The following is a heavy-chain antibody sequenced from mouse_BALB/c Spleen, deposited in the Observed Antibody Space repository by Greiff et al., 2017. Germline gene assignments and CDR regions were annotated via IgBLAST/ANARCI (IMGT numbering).Heavy chain of an antibody. J-gene: IGHJ4*01. Sequence: EVMLVESGGGLVKPGGSLKLSCAASGFTFSSYAMSWVRQTPEKRLEWVASISSGGSTYYPDSVKGRFTISRDNARNILYLQMSSLRSEDTAMYYCGRGGSGYSYAMDYWGQGTSVTVSS. CDR1: GFTFSSYA. V-gene: IGHV5-6-5*01. CDR2: ISSGGST. CDR3: GRGGSGYSYAMDY. D-gene: IGHD2-3*01.